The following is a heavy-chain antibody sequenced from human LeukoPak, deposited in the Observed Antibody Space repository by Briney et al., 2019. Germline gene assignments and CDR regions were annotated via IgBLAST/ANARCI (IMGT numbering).Heavy chain of an antibody. CDR2: ISAYNGNT. V-gene: IGHV1-18*01. Sequence: ASVKVSCKASGYTFTSYGISWVRQAPGQGLEWMGWISAYNGNTNYAQKLQGRVTITTDTSTTTVYMELSSLRSEDTAVYYCARDHGQWVVRISLDYWGQGTLVTVSS. CDR1: GYTFTSYG. D-gene: IGHD6-19*01. CDR3: ARDHGQWVVRISLDY. J-gene: IGHJ4*02.